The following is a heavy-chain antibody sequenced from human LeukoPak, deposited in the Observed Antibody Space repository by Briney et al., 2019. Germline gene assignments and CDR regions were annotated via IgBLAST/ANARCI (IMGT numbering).Heavy chain of an antibody. J-gene: IGHJ4*02. CDR2: IYYSGNT. CDR3: ARGTTVTYVFDY. Sequence: SETLSLTCAVSGVSISSSNSYWGWIRQPPGKGLEWIGSIYYSGNTYYNASLKSRVTISVDTSKNQFSLKVTSVTAADTAVYYCARGTTVTYVFDYWGQGTLVTVSS. CDR1: GVSISSSNSY. V-gene: IGHV4-39*01. D-gene: IGHD4-17*01.